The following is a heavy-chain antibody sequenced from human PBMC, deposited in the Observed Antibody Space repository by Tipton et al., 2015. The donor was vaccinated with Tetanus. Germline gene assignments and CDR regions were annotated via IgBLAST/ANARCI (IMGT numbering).Heavy chain of an antibody. D-gene: IGHD6-19*01. CDR1: GFTFSDYY. CDR3: ARDSSGKYYGTDV. CDR2: ISSSGSTI. Sequence: AASGFTFSDYYMSWIRQAPGKGLEWVSYISSSGSTIYYADSVKGRFTISRDNAKNSLYLQMNSLRAEDTAVYYCARDSSGKYYGTDVWGQGTTVTVSS. J-gene: IGHJ6*02. V-gene: IGHV3-11*01.